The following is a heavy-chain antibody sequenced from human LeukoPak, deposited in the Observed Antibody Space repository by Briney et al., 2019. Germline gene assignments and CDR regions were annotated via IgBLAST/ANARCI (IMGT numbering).Heavy chain of an antibody. CDR2: INHSGST. J-gene: IGHJ5*02. CDR1: GGSFSDYY. D-gene: IGHD2-2*01. CDR3: ARGGRIWNTVVVPAIDNWFDP. Sequence: PSETLSLTCAVYGGSFSDYYWSWIRQPPGKGLEWIGEINHSGSTNYNPSLKNRVTISVDTSKNQFSLKLSSVTAADTAVYYCARGGRIWNTVVVPAIDNWFDPWGQGTLVTVSS. V-gene: IGHV4-34*01.